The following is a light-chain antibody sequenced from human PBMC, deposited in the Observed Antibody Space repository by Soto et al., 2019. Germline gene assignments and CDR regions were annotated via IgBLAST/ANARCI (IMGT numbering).Light chain of an antibody. Sequence: DIQMTQSPSTLSASVGDRVAITCRASQSISSWLAWYQQKPGKAPKLLMYDVSILESGVPSRFSGSGSGTEFTLTTSSLQPDDFATYYCQQFSLYWAFGQGTKVDIK. J-gene: IGKJ1*01. CDR3: QQFSLYWA. CDR1: QSISSW. CDR2: DVS. V-gene: IGKV1-5*01.